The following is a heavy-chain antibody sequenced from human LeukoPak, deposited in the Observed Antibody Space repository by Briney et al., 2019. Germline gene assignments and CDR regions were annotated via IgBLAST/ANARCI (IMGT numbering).Heavy chain of an antibody. Sequence: PSETLSLACTVSGGSTSTYYWSWIRQPAGKGLEWIGRIYTGGKTSFNPSLKSRVTMSVDTSKNQFSLRLSSVTAADTAVYYCARARTTVTAVDAFDIWGQGTMVTVSS. CDR1: GGSTSTYY. CDR3: ARARTTVTAVDAFDI. D-gene: IGHD4-17*01. V-gene: IGHV4-4*07. J-gene: IGHJ3*02. CDR2: IYTGGKT.